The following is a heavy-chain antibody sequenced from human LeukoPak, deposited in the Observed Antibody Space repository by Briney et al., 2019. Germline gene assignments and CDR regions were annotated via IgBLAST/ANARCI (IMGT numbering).Heavy chain of an antibody. CDR1: GGSISSYY. CDR3: AKVSVQTNDYVESPYPNWFDP. Sequence: SETLSLTCTVSGGSISSYYWSWIRQPPGKGLEWIGYIYYSGSTNYNPSLKSRVTISVDTSKNQFSLKPSSVTAADTAVYYCAKVSVQTNDYVESPYPNWFDPWGQGTLVTVSS. CDR2: IYYSGST. J-gene: IGHJ5*02. D-gene: IGHD4-17*01. V-gene: IGHV4-59*08.